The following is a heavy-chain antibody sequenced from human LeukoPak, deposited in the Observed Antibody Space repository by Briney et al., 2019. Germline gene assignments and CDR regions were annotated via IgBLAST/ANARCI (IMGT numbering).Heavy chain of an antibody. D-gene: IGHD2-8*01. Sequence: SETLSLTCTVSGGSISSSSNYWGWIRQPPGKGLEWIGSMFYSGNTYNNPSLKSRVTMSVDTSKNQFSLKLSSVTAADTAVDYCVRLTILIRSNYYYYMDVWGRGTTVTVSS. CDR3: VRLTILIRSNYYYYMDV. V-gene: IGHV4-39*07. CDR1: GGSISSSSNY. J-gene: IGHJ6*03. CDR2: MFYSGNT.